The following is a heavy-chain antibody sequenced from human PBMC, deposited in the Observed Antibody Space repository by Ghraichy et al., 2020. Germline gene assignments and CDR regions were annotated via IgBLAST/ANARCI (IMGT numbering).Heavy chain of an antibody. Sequence: GGSLRLSCAASGFNFRSYWMHWVRQAPGKGLVWVSRINNDGSATDYADSVWGRLTISRDNAKNILYLQMNSLRAEDTAVYYCARDISPGYFDPWGQGTLVTVSS. CDR1: GFNFRSYW. D-gene: IGHD1-1*01. CDR3: ARDISPGYFDP. CDR2: INNDGSAT. V-gene: IGHV3-74*01. J-gene: IGHJ5*02.